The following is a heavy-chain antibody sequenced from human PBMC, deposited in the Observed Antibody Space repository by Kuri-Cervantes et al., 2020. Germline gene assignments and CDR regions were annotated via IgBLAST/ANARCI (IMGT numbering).Heavy chain of an antibody. Sequence: SETLTLTCAVSGGSTSSSNWWSWVRQPPGKGLEWIGEIYHSGSTNYNPSLKSRVTISVDKSKNQFSLKLSSVTAADTAVYYCARGLVVVPAARKVGAFDIWGQGTMVTVSS. V-gene: IGHV4-4*02. CDR1: GGSTSSSNW. CDR3: ARGLVVVPAARKVGAFDI. CDR2: IYHSGST. J-gene: IGHJ3*02. D-gene: IGHD2-2*01.